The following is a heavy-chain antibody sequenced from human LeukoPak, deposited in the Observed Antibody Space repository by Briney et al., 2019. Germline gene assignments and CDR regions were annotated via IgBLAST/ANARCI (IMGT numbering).Heavy chain of an antibody. Sequence: ASVKVSCKASGYTFTSYGISWVRQAPGQGLEWMGWISAYNGNTNYAQKLQGRVTMTTDTSTSTAYMELRSLRSDDTAVYYCARDLRDGQYYYDSSGYNRDYWGQGTLVTVSS. CDR1: GYTFTSYG. D-gene: IGHD3-22*01. V-gene: IGHV1-18*01. CDR3: ARDLRDGQYYYDSSGYNRDY. CDR2: ISAYNGNT. J-gene: IGHJ4*02.